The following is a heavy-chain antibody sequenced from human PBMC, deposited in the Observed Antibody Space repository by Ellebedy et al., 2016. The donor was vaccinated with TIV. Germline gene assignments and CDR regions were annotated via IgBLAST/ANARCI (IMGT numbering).Heavy chain of an antibody. CDR3: AKHSGYSQGF. CDR2: ISNSGSV. Sequence: SETLSLXCTVSGGSISTHSWGWIRQPPGEGLEWIGYISNSGSVNYNPSLKSRVTMSIDTSMKQFSLRLSSVTVADTAMYYCAKHSGYSQGFWGQGSLVTVSS. CDR1: GGSISTHS. J-gene: IGHJ4*02. D-gene: IGHD5-12*01. V-gene: IGHV4-59*08.